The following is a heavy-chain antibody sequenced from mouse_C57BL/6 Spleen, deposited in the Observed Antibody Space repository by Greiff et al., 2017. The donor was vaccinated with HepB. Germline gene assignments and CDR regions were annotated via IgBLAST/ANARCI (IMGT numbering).Heavy chain of an antibody. CDR1: GYTFTGYW. CDR3: ARSLYYGSSYRYFDV. D-gene: IGHD1-1*01. V-gene: IGHV1-9*01. CDR2: ILPGSGST. Sequence: VQLQQSGAELMKPGASVKLSCKATGYTFTGYWIEWVKQRPGHGLEWIGEILPGSGSTNYNGKFKGKATFTADTSSNTAYMQLSSLTTEDSAIYYCARSLYYGSSYRYFDVWGTGTTVTVSS. J-gene: IGHJ1*03.